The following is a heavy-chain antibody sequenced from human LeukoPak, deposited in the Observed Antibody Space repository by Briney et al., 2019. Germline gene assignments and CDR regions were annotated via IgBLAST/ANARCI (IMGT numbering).Heavy chain of an antibody. CDR2: IYYSGST. J-gene: IGHJ3*02. V-gene: IGHV4-59*08. Sequence: ASETLSLTCTVSGGSISSYYWSWIRQPPGKGLEWIGYIYYSGSTNYNPSLKSRVTISVDTSKNQFSLNVDSVSAADTAVYYCARTLLPGLKGAFDIWGQGTMVTVSS. CDR1: GGSISSYY. D-gene: IGHD3-22*01. CDR3: ARTLLPGLKGAFDI.